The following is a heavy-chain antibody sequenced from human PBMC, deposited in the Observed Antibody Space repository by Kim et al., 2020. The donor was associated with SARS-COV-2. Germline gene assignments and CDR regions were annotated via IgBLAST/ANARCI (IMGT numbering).Heavy chain of an antibody. CDR2: ISGSGGST. V-gene: IGHV3-23*01. D-gene: IGHD6-19*01. CDR3: AKDPVWAVAGTGFDY. J-gene: IGHJ4*02. CDR1: GFTFSSYA. Sequence: GGSLRLSCAASGFTFSSYAMSWVRQAPGKGLELVSAISGSGGSTYYADSVKGRFTISRDNSKNTLYLQMNSLRAEDTAVYYCAKDPVWAVAGTGFDYWGQGTLVTVSS.